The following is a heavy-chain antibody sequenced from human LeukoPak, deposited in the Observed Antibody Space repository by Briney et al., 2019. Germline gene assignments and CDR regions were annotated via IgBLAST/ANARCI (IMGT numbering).Heavy chain of an antibody. CDR2: IYHSGST. V-gene: IGHV4-30-2*01. CDR1: GGSISGGGYS. Sequence: SQTCSLTCPVPGGSISGGGYSGGWIRQHPGKGLDGFGYIYHSGSTYYNPSLKSRVTISVDRSKNQFSLKLSSVTAADTAVYYCAREESRWGGGMDVWGQGTTVTVSS. D-gene: IGHD3-10*01. CDR3: AREESRWGGGMDV. J-gene: IGHJ6*02.